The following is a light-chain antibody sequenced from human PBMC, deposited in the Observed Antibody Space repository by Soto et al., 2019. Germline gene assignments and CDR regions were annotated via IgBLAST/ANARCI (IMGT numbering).Light chain of an antibody. CDR2: GAS. CDR3: QQFGSSPWT. CDR1: QSVSSSY. Sequence: ESVLTQSPGTLSLSPGEKATLPCRASQSVSSSYLAWYQQKPGQAPRLLIYGASSRATGIPDRFSGSGSGTDFTLTVSRLEPEDFAVYYCQQFGSSPWTFGQGTKLDIK. V-gene: IGKV3-20*01. J-gene: IGKJ1*01.